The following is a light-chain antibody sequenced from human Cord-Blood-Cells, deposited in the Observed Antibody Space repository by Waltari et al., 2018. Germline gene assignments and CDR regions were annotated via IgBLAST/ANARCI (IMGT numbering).Light chain of an antibody. V-gene: IGKV1-5*01. CDR2: DAS. CDR3: QQYNSYSWT. Sequence: DIQMTQSPSTLSASVGDRVTITCRASQSISSWLAWYQQKPGKAPQLLIYDASSLESGVPSSFSVSGSGTEFTLTISSLQPDDFATYSCQQYNSYSWTFGQGTKVEIK. J-gene: IGKJ1*01. CDR1: QSISSW.